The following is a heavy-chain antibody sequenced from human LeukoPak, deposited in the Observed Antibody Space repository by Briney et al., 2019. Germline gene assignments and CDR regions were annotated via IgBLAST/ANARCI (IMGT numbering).Heavy chain of an antibody. CDR1: GFTFSSYW. V-gene: IGHV3-7*01. Sequence: GGSLRLSCGASGFTFSSYWMSWVRQAPGKGREWVANIKQDGSEKYYVDSVKGRFTISRDNAKNSLYLQMNSLRAEDTAVYYCARDVVVVGTYYFDYWGQGTLVTVSS. J-gene: IGHJ4*02. D-gene: IGHD2-15*01. CDR2: IKQDGSEK. CDR3: ARDVVVVGTYYFDY.